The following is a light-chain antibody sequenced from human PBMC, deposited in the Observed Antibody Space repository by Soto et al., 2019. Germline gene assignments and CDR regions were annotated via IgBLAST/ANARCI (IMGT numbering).Light chain of an antibody. CDR3: AVWDDSLNGGV. Sequence: QSVLTQPPSASGTPGQRVPISCSGSSSNIGTNTVNWYQQLPGTAPKLLIYSNDQRPSGVPDRFSGSKSGTSASLAISGLQSEDEADYYCAVWDDSLNGGVFGGGTKLTVL. V-gene: IGLV1-44*01. CDR1: SSNIGTNT. J-gene: IGLJ3*02. CDR2: SND.